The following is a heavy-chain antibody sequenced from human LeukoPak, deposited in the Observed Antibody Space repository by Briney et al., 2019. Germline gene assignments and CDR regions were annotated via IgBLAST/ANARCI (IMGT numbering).Heavy chain of an antibody. V-gene: IGHV4-59*01. CDR2: IYDSGST. CDR1: GGSISSYY. Sequence: ETLSLTCTVSGGSISSYYWSWIRQPPGRGLEWMGDIYDSGSTKYNPYLKSRVAISVGTCKDQFSMQLSSVTAADTAVYYCARGGQRWTLLYRFAPWGQGTLVTVSS. CDR3: ARGGQRWTLLYRFAP. D-gene: IGHD5-24*01. J-gene: IGHJ5*02.